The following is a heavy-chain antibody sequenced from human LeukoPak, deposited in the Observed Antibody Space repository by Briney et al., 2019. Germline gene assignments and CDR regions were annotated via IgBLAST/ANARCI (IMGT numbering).Heavy chain of an antibody. D-gene: IGHD6-6*01. CDR2: IDHRGSS. Sequence: SGTLSLTCAVHGESFSAYFWSWIRQVPGKGLEWIGEIDHRGSSNYNPPLKSRATISVDTSKNHFSLSLTSVTAADTAVYYCATRSSTLAAARCFDDWGQGTVVTVSS. J-gene: IGHJ4*03. V-gene: IGHV4-34*01. CDR3: ATRSSTLAAARCFDD. CDR1: GESFSAYF.